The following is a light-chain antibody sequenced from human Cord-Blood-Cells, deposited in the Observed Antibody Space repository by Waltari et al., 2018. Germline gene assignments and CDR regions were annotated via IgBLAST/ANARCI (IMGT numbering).Light chain of an antibody. CDR1: QSISSY. J-gene: IGKJ3*01. V-gene: IGKV1-39*01. Sequence: DIQMTQSPSLLPASVGDRVTITCRASQSISSYLNWYQQKPGKAPKLLIYAASSLQSGVPSRFSGSGSGTDFTLTISSLQPEDFATYYCQQSYSRGFTFGPGTKVDIK. CDR2: AAS. CDR3: QQSYSRGFT.